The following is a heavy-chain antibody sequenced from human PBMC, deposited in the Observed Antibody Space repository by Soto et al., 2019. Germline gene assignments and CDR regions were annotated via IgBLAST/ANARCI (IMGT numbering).Heavy chain of an antibody. CDR1: GYGFTSYG. Sequence: QVQLVQSGAEVKKPGASVKVSCKASGYGFTSYGISWVRQAPGQGLEWMGWISAYDGNTNYAQKVLGRVTMTTDTSTTTAYMELRSLRSDDTAVYYCARCGSGCPRPDYWGQGTLVTVSS. CDR3: ARCGSGCPRPDY. D-gene: IGHD6-19*01. J-gene: IGHJ4*02. CDR2: ISAYDGNT. V-gene: IGHV1-18*01.